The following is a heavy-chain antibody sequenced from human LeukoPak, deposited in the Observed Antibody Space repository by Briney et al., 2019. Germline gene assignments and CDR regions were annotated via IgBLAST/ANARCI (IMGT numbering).Heavy chain of an antibody. D-gene: IGHD3-22*01. V-gene: IGHV3-66*01. CDR1: GFTFTTYG. J-gene: IGHJ4*02. CDR3: ARAAYYYDSSGYYYDY. Sequence: GGSLRLSCAASGFTFTTYGLHWVRQAPGKGLEWVSVIYSGGSTYYADSVKGRFTISRDNSKNTLYLQMNSLRAEDTAVYYCARAAYYYDSSGYYYDYWGQGTLVTVSS. CDR2: IYSGGST.